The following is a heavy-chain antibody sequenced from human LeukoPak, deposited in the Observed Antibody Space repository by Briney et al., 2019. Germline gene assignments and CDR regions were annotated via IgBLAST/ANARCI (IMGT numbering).Heavy chain of an antibody. CDR3: ARRPGDRAPGDWYFDL. Sequence: SETLSLTCTVSGGSISSYYWSWIRQPPGKGLEWIGYIYYSGSTNYNPSLKSRVTISVDTSKNQFSLKLSSVTAADTAVYYCARRPGDRAPGDWYFDLWGRGTLVTVSS. J-gene: IGHJ2*01. D-gene: IGHD7-27*01. V-gene: IGHV4-59*01. CDR1: GGSISSYY. CDR2: IYYSGST.